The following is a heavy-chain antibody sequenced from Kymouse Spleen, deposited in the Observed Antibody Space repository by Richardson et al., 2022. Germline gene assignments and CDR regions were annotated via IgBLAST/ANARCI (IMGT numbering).Heavy chain of an antibody. CDR3: AKDYYGSGSYSTYYGMDV. CDR1: GFTFDDYA. D-gene: IGHD3-10*01. CDR2: ISWNSGSI. J-gene: IGHJ6*02. V-gene: IGHV3-9*01. Sequence: EVQLVESGGGLVQPGRSLRLSCAASGFTFDDYAMHWVRQAPGKGLEWVSGISWNSGSIGYADSVKGRFTISRDNAKNSLYLQMNSLRAEDTALYYCAKDYYGSGSYSTYYGMDVWGQGTTVTVSS.